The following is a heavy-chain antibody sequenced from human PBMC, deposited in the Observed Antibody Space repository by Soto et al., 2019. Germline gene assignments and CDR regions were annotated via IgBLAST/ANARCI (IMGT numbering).Heavy chain of an antibody. Sequence: QVQLVQSGAEVKKPGSSVKVSCKASGGTFSSYTISWVRQAPGQGLEWMGRIILILGIANYAQKFQGRVTITADKSTSTAYMELSSLRSEDTAVYYCASSEFYGSGRGRIVYWGQGTLVTVSS. J-gene: IGHJ4*02. CDR1: GGTFSSYT. D-gene: IGHD3-10*01. CDR3: ASSEFYGSGRGRIVY. V-gene: IGHV1-69*02. CDR2: IILILGIA.